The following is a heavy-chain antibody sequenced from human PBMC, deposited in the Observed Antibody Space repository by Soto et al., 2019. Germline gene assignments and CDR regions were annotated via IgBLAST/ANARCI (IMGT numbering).Heavy chain of an antibody. CDR3: ARAAYTSMATQWFDP. V-gene: IGHV1-69*01. CDR1: GGTFSMYG. J-gene: IGHJ5*02. D-gene: IGHD3-16*01. CDR2: IIPISGTP. Sequence: QVQLVQSGAEVKKPGSSVKVSCKASGGTFSMYGISWVRQAPGQGLEWMGGIIPISGTPNYAQKFQGRVTITADESTSPGYMELSSLRSEDTAVYYCARAAYTSMATQWFDPWGQGTLVTVSS.